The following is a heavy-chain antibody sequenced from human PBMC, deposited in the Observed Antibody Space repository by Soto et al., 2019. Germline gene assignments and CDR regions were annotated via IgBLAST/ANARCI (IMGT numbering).Heavy chain of an antibody. CDR3: GRDGRKHLWVEARHAMHV. Sequence: QVQLVQSVPEVKKPGASVKVSCKASAYTFNTYGISWVRRATGQGREWMGWISGHNGQTNYAQKFRGRVTITTDTSTSTAYMELRSVISDDTAIYYCGRDGRKHLWVEARHAMHVWGQGTTVTVSS. CDR2: ISGHNGQT. J-gene: IGHJ6*02. CDR1: AYTFNTYG. V-gene: IGHV1-18*01. D-gene: IGHD5-18*01.